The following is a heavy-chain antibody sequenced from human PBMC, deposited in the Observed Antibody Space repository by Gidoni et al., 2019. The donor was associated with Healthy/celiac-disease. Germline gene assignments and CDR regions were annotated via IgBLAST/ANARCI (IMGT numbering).Heavy chain of an antibody. J-gene: IGHJ4*02. CDR2: IYYSGST. V-gene: IGHV4-39*01. Sequence: QLQLQESGPGLVKPSETLSLTCTVSGGSISSSSYYWGWIRQPPGKGLEWIGSIYYSGSTYYNPSPKSRVTISVDTSKNQFSLKLSSVTAADTAVYYCARHSSGWYDGGDYWGQGTLVTVSS. CDR1: GGSISSSSYY. D-gene: IGHD6-19*01. CDR3: ARHSSGWYDGGDY.